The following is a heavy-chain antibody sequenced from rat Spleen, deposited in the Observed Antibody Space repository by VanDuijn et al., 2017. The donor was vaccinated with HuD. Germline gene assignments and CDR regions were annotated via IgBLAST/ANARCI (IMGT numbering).Heavy chain of an antibody. CDR2: ISWGGTNT. J-gene: IGHJ2*01. D-gene: IGHD2-1*01. CDR3: IKNLMDYFDH. Sequence: EVKLVESGGGLVEPGRSLKLSCAASGFSFDDYGMSWVRQAPKNGLEWVASISWGGTNTYYPDHVKGRFTISRNNAKNALYLQMNNLRSEDTAIYYCIKNLMDYFDHWGQGIMVTVSS. V-gene: IGHV5-36*01. CDR1: GFSFDDYG.